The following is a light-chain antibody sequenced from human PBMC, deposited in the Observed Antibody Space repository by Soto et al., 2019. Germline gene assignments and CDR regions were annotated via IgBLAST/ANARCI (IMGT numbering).Light chain of an antibody. Sequence: QSVLTQPPSASGTPGQRVSISCSGSSSNIGSNYVYWYRQFPGTAPKLLIQRNNQRPSGVPARFSGSKSGTSASLAISGLRSEDEADYYCGGWDDSLSGPVFGGGTKVTVL. J-gene: IGLJ2*01. V-gene: IGLV1-47*01. CDR2: RNN. CDR3: GGWDDSLSGPV. CDR1: SSNIGSNY.